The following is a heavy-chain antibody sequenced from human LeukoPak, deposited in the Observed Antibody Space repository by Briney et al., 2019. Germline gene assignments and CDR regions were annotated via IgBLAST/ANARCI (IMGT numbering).Heavy chain of an antibody. CDR2: IIPIFGTA. Sequence: SVKVSCKASGGTFSSYAISWVRQAPGQGLEWMGGIIPIFGTANYAQKFQGRVTITADESTSTAYMELSSLRSDDTAVYYCARDPGPLYSSSWGYYYYGMDVWGQGTTVTVSS. V-gene: IGHV1-69*13. CDR3: ARDPGPLYSSSWGYYYYGMDV. D-gene: IGHD6-13*01. J-gene: IGHJ6*02. CDR1: GGTFSSYA.